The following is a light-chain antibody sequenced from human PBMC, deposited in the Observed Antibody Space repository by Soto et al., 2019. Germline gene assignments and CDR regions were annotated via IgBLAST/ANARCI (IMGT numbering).Light chain of an antibody. CDR3: SSFAANDNVV. J-gene: IGLJ3*02. CDR1: SSDVGAYDY. V-gene: IGLV2-8*01. CDR2: EVN. Sequence: QPVLTQPPSASGSPGQSVTISCTGTSSDVGAYDYVCWYQQHPGKAPKLMIYEVNKRPSGVPDRFSGSKSGNTASLTVSGLQAGDEADYYCSSFAANDNVVFGGGTKVTVL.